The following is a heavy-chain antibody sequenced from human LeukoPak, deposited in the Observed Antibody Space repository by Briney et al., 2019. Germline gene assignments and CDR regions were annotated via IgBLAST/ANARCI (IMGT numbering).Heavy chain of an antibody. J-gene: IGHJ3*02. D-gene: IGHD7-27*01. Sequence: GASVKVSCKASGYTFTXYYMHWVRQAPGQGLEWMGIINPSGGSTSYAQKFQGRVTMTRDTSTSTVYMELSSLRSEDTAVYYCALRTTGDFSGDAFDIWGQGTMVTVSS. CDR1: GYTFTXYY. CDR2: INPSGGST. CDR3: ALRTTGDFSGDAFDI. V-gene: IGHV1-46*01.